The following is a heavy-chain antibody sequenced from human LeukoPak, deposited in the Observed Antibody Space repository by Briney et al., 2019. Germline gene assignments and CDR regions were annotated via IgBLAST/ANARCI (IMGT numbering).Heavy chain of an antibody. D-gene: IGHD2-2*01. Sequence: ASVKVSCKASGYTFTGYYMHWVRQAPGQGLEWMGWINPNSGGTNYAQKFQGRVTMTRNTSISTAYMELSRLRSDDTAVYYCARVYEDIVVVPAAKFHYYYYMYVWGKGTTVTVSS. CDR1: GYTFTGYY. CDR3: ARVYEDIVVVPAAKFHYYYYMYV. V-gene: IGHV1-2*02. J-gene: IGHJ6*03. CDR2: INPNSGGT.